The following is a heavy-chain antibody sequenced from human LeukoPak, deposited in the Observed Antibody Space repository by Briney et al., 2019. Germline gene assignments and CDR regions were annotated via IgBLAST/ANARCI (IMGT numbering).Heavy chain of an antibody. D-gene: IGHD6-19*01. CDR3: ARGYFLIGDQWLVRQSDN. CDR2: ISGYNGNT. V-gene: IGHV1-18*01. J-gene: IGHJ4*02. Sequence: ASVTVSCKASGYTFTTYAIVWVRQAPGQGLEWMGWISGYNGNTNYAQKFRGRVTMTTDTSTDTAYMELRSLRSDDTAVYYCARGYFLIGDQWLVRQSDNWGQGTLVTVSS. CDR1: GYTFTTYA.